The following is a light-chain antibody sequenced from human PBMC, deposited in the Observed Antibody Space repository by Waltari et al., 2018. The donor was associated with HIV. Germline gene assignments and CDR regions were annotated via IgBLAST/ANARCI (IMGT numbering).Light chain of an antibody. CDR2: ESY. V-gene: IGLV6-57*01. CDR3: QSYDTNKNWV. J-gene: IGLJ3*02. CDR1: SGSIAGNY. Sequence: FMLTQPHSVSESPGTTVTISCTRSSGSIAGNYVQWFQRCPGSSPTTVIYESYFRTSGVPARFSGSIDRSSNSASLTISGLKTEDEADYYCQSYDTNKNWVFGGGTKLTVL.